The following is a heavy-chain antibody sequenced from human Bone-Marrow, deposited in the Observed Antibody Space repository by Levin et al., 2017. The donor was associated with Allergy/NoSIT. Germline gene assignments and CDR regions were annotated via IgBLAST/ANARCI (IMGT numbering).Heavy chain of an antibody. CDR1: GYTFSLYA. Sequence: ASVKVSCKTSGYTFSLYAMNWVRQAPGQRREWMGWINTDTGSPVYAPGFTRRFVFSLDTSVDTASLQITGLKPEDTAVYYCVVGQASGNGLCYYYFDYWGRGTMVTVSS. CDR3: VVGQASGNGLCYYYFDY. J-gene: IGHJ4*02. D-gene: IGHD2-8*01. V-gene: IGHV7-4-1*02. CDR2: INTDTGSP.